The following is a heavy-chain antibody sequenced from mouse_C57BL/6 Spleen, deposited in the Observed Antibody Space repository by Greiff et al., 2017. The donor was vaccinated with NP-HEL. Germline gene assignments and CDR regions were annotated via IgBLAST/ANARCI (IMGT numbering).Heavy chain of an antibody. J-gene: IGHJ2*01. CDR1: GYTFTSYW. V-gene: IGHV1-53*01. CDR2: INPSNGGT. Sequence: QVQLQQPGTDLVKPGASVKLSCKASGYTFTSYWMHWVKQRPGQGLEWIGNINPSNGGTNYNEKFKSKATLTVDKSSSTAYMQLSSLTSEDYAVYYCARSPTTVDYFDYWGQGTTLTVSS. D-gene: IGHD1-1*01. CDR3: ARSPTTVDYFDY.